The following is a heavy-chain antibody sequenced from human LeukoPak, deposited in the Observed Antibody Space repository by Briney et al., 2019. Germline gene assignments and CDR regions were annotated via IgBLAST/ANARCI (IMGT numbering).Heavy chain of an antibody. CDR2: ISGGGST. Sequence: PGGSLRLSCAASGFTFSSYAMSWVRQAPGKGLEWVSAISGGGSTYYADSVKGRFTISRDNAKNTLYLQMNSLRAEDTAVYYCSRDSLSSCGGDCYSGLDVWGQGTTVAVSS. D-gene: IGHD2-21*02. CDR1: GFTFSSYA. J-gene: IGHJ6*02. V-gene: IGHV3-23*01. CDR3: SRDSLSSCGGDCYSGLDV.